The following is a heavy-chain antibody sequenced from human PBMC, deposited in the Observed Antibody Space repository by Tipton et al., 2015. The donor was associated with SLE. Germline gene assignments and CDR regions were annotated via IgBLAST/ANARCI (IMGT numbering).Heavy chain of an antibody. CDR2: IYYSGST. J-gene: IGHJ4*02. CDR3: AREMGFDSSGNYNPFDY. CDR1: AGSISSYY. V-gene: IGHV4-59*01. D-gene: IGHD3-22*01. Sequence: TLSLTCTVSAGSISSYYWSWIRQPPGKGLEWIGDIYYSGSTNYNPSLKSRVTISIDTSKNHFSLKVNSVTAADTAIYYCAREMGFDSSGNYNPFDYWGQGTLVTVSS.